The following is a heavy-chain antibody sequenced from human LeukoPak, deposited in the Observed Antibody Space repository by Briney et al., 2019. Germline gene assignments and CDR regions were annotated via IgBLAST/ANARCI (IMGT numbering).Heavy chain of an antibody. CDR3: ARDQDDYVWGSFGY. J-gene: IGHJ4*02. Sequence: ASVKASCKASGGTFSSYAISWVRQAPGQGLEWMGWINPNSGGTNYAQKFQGRVTMTRDTSISTAYMELSRLRSDDTAVYYCARDQDDYVWGSFGYWGQGTLVTVSS. CDR1: GGTFSSYA. D-gene: IGHD3-16*01. V-gene: IGHV1-2*02. CDR2: INPNSGGT.